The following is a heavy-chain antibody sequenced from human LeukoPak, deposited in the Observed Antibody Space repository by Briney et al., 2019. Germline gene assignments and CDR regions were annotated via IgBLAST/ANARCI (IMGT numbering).Heavy chain of an antibody. V-gene: IGHV4-59*08. J-gene: IGHJ4*02. Sequence: TSETLSLTCTVSGGSISSYYWSWIRQPPGKGLEWIGYIYHTGNSDYNPSLKSRATISLDTSKNQFSLKLTSVTAADTAVYFCARHPFSSPFDYWGQGTLVTVSS. CDR1: GGSISSYY. CDR3: ARHPFSSPFDY. CDR2: IYHTGNS.